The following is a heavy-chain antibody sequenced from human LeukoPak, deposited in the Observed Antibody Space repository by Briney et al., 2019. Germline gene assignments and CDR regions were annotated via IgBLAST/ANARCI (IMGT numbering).Heavy chain of an antibody. V-gene: IGHV4-4*02. Sequence: PSETLSLTCAVSGGSISISNWWRWVRQPPGKGLEWIGEIYHSGSTNYNPSLKSRVTISVDKSKNQFSLKLSSVTAADTAVYYCARLKYSGYLLDYGMDVWGQGTTVTVSS. J-gene: IGHJ6*02. D-gene: IGHD5-12*01. CDR1: GGSISISNW. CDR3: ARLKYSGYLLDYGMDV. CDR2: IYHSGST.